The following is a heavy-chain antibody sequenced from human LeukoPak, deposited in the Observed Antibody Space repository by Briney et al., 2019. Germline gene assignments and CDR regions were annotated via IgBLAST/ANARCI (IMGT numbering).Heavy chain of an antibody. V-gene: IGHV3-33*01. Sequence: GGSLRLSCAASGFTFSSYGMHWVRQAPGKGLEWVAVIWYDGSNKYYADSVKGRFTISRDNSKNTLYLQMNSLRAEDTAVYYCARDGYCSGGSCSGPFDYWGQGTLVTVSS. J-gene: IGHJ4*02. CDR2: IWYDGSNK. CDR1: GFTFSSYG. D-gene: IGHD2-15*01. CDR3: ARDGYCSGGSCSGPFDY.